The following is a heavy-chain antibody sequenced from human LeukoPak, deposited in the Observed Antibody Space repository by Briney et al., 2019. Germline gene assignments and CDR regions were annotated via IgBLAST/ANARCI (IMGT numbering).Heavy chain of an antibody. V-gene: IGHV3-33*01. CDR3: TRYNNDHFDY. CDR2: IVYDGGRA. Sequence: GGSLRLSCAGSGFTFGGYGMHWFRQTPGKGLEWVAVIVYDGGRAFYADSVKGRFTISRGNSKNTMSVQMDDLRAEDTAVYYCTRYNNDHFDYWGQGTLVTVSS. CDR1: GFTFGGYG. D-gene: IGHD1-14*01. J-gene: IGHJ4*02.